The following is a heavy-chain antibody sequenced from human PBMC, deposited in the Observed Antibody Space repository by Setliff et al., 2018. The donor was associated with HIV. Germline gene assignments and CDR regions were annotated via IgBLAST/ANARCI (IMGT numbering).Heavy chain of an antibody. Sequence: ASVKVSCKASGYTFTRNQIHWLRQAPGQGLEWMGIINPSGGSAAYAEQFQGRVTMTSDTSTNTVYVELRSLRSEETAVYFCARAPRIFPEFNNPHPHFDHWGQGTLVTVSS. J-gene: IGHJ4*02. CDR3: ARAPRIFPEFNNPHPHFDH. CDR2: INPSGGSA. D-gene: IGHD3-3*01. CDR1: GYTFTRNQ. V-gene: IGHV1-46*01.